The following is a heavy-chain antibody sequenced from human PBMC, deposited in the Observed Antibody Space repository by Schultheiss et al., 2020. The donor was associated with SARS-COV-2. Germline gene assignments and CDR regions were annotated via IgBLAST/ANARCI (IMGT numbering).Heavy chain of an antibody. J-gene: IGHJ6*03. Sequence: SETLSLTCAVYGGSISSGGYYWSWIRQHPGKGLEWIGEINHSGSTNYNPSLKSRVTISVDTSKNQFSLKLSSVTAADTAVYYCARGRFPSAVTIFGVVIDPSRDYMDVWGKGTTVTVSS. CDR1: GGSISSGGYY. CDR3: ARGRFPSAVTIFGVVIDPSRDYMDV. V-gene: IGHV4-34*01. D-gene: IGHD3-3*01. CDR2: INHSGST.